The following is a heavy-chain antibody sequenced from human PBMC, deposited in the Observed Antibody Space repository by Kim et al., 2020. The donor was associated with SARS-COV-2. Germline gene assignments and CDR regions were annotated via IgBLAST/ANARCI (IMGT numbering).Heavy chain of an antibody. D-gene: IGHD3-3*01. CDR3: ARLRKDFWCGYYDGY. J-gene: IGHJ4*01. V-gene: IGHV4-39*01. CDR2: IYYSGST. CDR1: GGSISSSSYY. Sequence: SETLSLTCTVSGGSISSSSYYWGWIRQPPGKGLEWIGSIYYSGSTYYNPSLKSRVTISVDTSKNQFSLKLSSVTAADTAVYYCARLRKDFWCGYYDGYWG.